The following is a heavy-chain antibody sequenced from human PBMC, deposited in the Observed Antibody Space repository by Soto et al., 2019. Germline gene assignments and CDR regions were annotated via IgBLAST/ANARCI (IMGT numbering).Heavy chain of an antibody. CDR3: AKTPTGYYDS. CDR2: VFYTGSA. CDR1: GGSISGSDDY. Sequence: SETLSLTCSVSGGSISGSDDYWGWIRQSPGKGLEYIGSVFYTGSAYYNPSFKSRVSIVADTSTNRFFLNLKSVTATDTGVYYCAKTPTGYYDSWGQGILVTVSS. J-gene: IGHJ4*02. D-gene: IGHD2-8*02. V-gene: IGHV4-39*02.